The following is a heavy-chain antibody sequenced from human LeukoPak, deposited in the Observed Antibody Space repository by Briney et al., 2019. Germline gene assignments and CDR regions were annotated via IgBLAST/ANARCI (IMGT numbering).Heavy chain of an antibody. D-gene: IGHD6-6*01. CDR1: GFTFSSYW. V-gene: IGHV3-7*03. CDR2: IKQDGSEK. Sequence: GGSLRLSCTASGFTFSSYWMSWVRQAPGKGLEWVANIKQDGSEKYYVDSVKGRFTISRDNSKNTLYLQMNSLRAEDTAVYYCAKIAARPPFDYFDYWGQGTLVTVSS. CDR3: AKIAARPPFDYFDY. J-gene: IGHJ4*02.